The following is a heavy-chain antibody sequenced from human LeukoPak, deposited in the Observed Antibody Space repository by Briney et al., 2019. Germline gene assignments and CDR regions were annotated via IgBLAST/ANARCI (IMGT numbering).Heavy chain of an antibody. CDR2: IYYSGST. CDR1: GGSFSGYY. J-gene: IGHJ4*02. V-gene: IGHV4-59*08. D-gene: IGHD6-13*01. Sequence: SETLSLTCAVYGGSFSGYYWSWIRQPPGKGLEWIGYIYYSGSTNYNPSLKSRVTISVDTSKNQFSLKLSSVTAADTAVYYCARHDGIAAAPFDYWGQGTLVTVSS. CDR3: ARHDGIAAAPFDY.